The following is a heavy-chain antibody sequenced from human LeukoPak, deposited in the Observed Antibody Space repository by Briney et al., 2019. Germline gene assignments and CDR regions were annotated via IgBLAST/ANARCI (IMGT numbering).Heavy chain of an antibody. Sequence: SETLSLTCTVSGVSISNYYWSWIRQPPGKGLEWIGYIYYSGSTNYNPSLKSRVTISVDTSKNQFSLKLSSVTAADTAVYYCAGVPRGYSGHKYYFDYWGQGTLVTVSS. V-gene: IGHV4-59*08. CDR3: AGVPRGYSGHKYYFDY. CDR1: GVSISNYY. CDR2: IYYSGST. J-gene: IGHJ4*02. D-gene: IGHD1-26*01.